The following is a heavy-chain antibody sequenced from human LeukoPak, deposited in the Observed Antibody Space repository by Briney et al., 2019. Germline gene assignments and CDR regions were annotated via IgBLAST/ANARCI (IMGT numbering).Heavy chain of an antibody. CDR2: ISSSGSTI. J-gene: IGHJ3*02. CDR1: GFTFRSYA. D-gene: IGHD1-26*01. V-gene: IGHV3-11*04. Sequence: GGSLRLSCAASGFTFRSYAMSWIRQAPGKGLEWVSYISSSGSTIYYADSVKGRFTISRDNAKNSLYLQMNSLRAEDTAVYYCARDIVGATHRAFDIWGQGTMVTVSS. CDR3: ARDIVGATHRAFDI.